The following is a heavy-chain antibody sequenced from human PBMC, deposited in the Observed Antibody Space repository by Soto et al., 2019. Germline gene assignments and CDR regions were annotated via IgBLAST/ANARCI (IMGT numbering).Heavy chain of an antibody. CDR2: IKNKADNYAT. J-gene: IGHJ3*01. Sequence: VQLVESGGGLVRPGGSLKLSCAASGFTFSASALHWVRQASGKGLEWVGHIKNKADNYATTYGASMKGRVTVSRDDSKNTDYLQMNSLTTEDTAVYYCVRRGGLLAEAFDVWGQGTMVTVSS. CDR1: GFTFSASA. CDR3: VRRGGLLAEAFDV. V-gene: IGHV3-73*01. D-gene: IGHD5-12*01.